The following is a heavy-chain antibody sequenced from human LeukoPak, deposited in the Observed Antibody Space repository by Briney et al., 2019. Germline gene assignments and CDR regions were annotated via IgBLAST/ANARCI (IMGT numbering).Heavy chain of an antibody. J-gene: IGHJ5*02. CDR1: GGSISSYY. CDR3: ARESTSGTHLNWFDP. V-gene: IGHV4-59*01. Sequence: PSETLSLTCTVPGGSISSYYWGWIRQPPGKGLEWIGHTYGSGITNYNPSLKSRGTLSVDTSKNQCSLKLSSVTAADTAVYYCARESTSGTHLNWFDPSGQGTLVTVSS. D-gene: IGHD1-1*01. CDR2: TYGSGIT.